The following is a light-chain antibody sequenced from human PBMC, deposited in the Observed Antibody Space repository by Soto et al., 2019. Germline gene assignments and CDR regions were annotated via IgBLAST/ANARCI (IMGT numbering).Light chain of an antibody. CDR1: SRDVGGYNY. CDR3: SSYTSSSTYV. V-gene: IGLV2-14*01. Sequence: QSALTQPASVSGSPGQSITISCTGTSRDVGGYNYVSWYQQHPGKAPKLMIYEVSNRPSGVSNRFSGSKSGNTASLTISGLKADEEADYYCSSYTSSSTYVFGTGTKLTVL. J-gene: IGLJ1*01. CDR2: EVS.